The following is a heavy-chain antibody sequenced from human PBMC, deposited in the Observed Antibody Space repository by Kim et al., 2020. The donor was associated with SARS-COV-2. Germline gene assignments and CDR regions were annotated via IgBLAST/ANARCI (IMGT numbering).Heavy chain of an antibody. J-gene: IGHJ6*02. D-gene: IGHD2-2*01. V-gene: IGHV4-34*01. CDR1: GGSFSGYS. CDR2: INYSGFA. CDR3: ARRDCGATDCYAGSFYYYAMDV. Sequence: SETMSLTCAVFGGSFSGYSWSWIRQSPGKGLEWIGEINYSGFAEYNPSLRSRVTISLDTSKSQFSLNLRSVTAADTAAYYCARRDCGATDCYAGSFYYYAMDVWGQGTTVTVSS.